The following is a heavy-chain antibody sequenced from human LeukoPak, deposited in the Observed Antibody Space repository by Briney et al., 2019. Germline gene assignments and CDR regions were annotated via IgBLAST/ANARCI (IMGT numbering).Heavy chain of an antibody. V-gene: IGHV3-11*01. D-gene: IGHD3-3*01. J-gene: IGHJ4*02. Sequence: GGSLRLSCAASGFTFSDYYMSWIRQAPGKGQEWVSYISSSGSTIYYADSVKGRFTISRDNAKNSLYLQMNSLRAEDTAVYYCARDRLRIFGVVTYMFDYWGQGTLVTVSS. CDR3: ARDRLRIFGVVTYMFDY. CDR1: GFTFSDYY. CDR2: ISSSGSTI.